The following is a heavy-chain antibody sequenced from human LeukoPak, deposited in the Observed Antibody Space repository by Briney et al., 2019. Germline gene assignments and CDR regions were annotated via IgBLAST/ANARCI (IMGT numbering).Heavy chain of an antibody. CDR3: ARGSFHGAFDI. D-gene: IGHD3-3*02. J-gene: IGHJ3*02. CDR1: GGSISSYY. Sequence: SETLSLTCTVSGGSISSYYWSWIRQPPGKGLEWIGYIYYSGSTNYNPSLKSRVTISVDTSKNQFSLKLSSVTAADTAVYYCARGSFHGAFDIWGQGTMVTVSS. V-gene: IGHV4-59*12. CDR2: IYYSGST.